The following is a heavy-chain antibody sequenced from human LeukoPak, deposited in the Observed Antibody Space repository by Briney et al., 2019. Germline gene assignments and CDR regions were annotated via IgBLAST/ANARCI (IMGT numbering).Heavy chain of an antibody. CDR2: VKGDGSEK. Sequence: GGSLRLSCGASGVSFSYYWMSWARQAPGKGLEWVARVKGDGSEKSYVDSVKGRFTISRDNAKTSLFLQMDNPRADDTAVYYCARGGSVMFDQGGQGTQVTVPS. CDR3: ARGGSVMFDQ. V-gene: IGHV3-7*03. CDR1: GVSFSYYW. D-gene: IGHD2-21*01. J-gene: IGHJ4*02.